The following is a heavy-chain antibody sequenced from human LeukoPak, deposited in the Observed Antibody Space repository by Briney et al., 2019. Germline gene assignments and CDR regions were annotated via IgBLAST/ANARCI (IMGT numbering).Heavy chain of an antibody. CDR3: ARGADTSGHYSYFDY. CDR1: GFIFSNYG. V-gene: IGHV3-33*01. D-gene: IGHD3-22*01. J-gene: IGHJ4*02. Sequence: GGPLRLSCAASGFIFSNYGVHWVRQAPGKGLEWVAVTWSGGGSKYYADSVKGRFTVSRDNSKNTVYLELNSLRAEDTAVYFCARGADTSGHYSYFDYWGQGTLVTVSS. CDR2: TWSGGGSK.